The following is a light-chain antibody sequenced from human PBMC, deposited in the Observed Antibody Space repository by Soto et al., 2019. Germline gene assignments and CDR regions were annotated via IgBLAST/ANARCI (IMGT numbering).Light chain of an antibody. CDR3: SSYAGSSIPVA. V-gene: IGLV2-8*01. CDR1: SSDVGGYNF. Sequence: QSVLTQPPSASGSPGQSVTISCTGASSDVGGYNFVSWYQHHPGKAPRLMICDVTQRPSGVPDRFSGSKSGNTASLTVSGLQVDDEAYYYCSSYAGSSIPVAFGGGTQLTVL. J-gene: IGLJ2*01. CDR2: DVT.